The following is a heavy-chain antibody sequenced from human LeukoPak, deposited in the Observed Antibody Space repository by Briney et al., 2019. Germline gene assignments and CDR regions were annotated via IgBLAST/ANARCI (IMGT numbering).Heavy chain of an antibody. J-gene: IGHJ4*02. V-gene: IGHV3-33*06. D-gene: IGHD5-12*01. CDR3: AKGYSGYDCFDY. CDR2: IWYDGSNK. Sequence: GGSLRLSCAASGFTFSSYGMHWVRQAPGKGLEWVAVIWYDGSNKYYADSVKGRFTISRDNSKNTLYLQMNSLRAEDTAVYYCAKGYSGYDCFDYWGQGTLVTVSS. CDR1: GFTFSSYG.